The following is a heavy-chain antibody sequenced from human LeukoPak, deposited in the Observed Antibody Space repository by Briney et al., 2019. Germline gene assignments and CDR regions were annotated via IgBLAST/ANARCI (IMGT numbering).Heavy chain of an antibody. V-gene: IGHV3-30*04. CDR3: ARGGAAFRSHFDY. J-gene: IGHJ4*02. D-gene: IGHD2-15*01. Sequence: GGSLRLSCAASGFTFSSYAMHWVRQAPGKGLEWVAVISYDGSNKYYADSVKGRFTISRDNSKNTPYLQMNSLRAEGTAVYYCARGGAAFRSHFDYWGQGTLVTVSS. CDR1: GFTFSSYA. CDR2: ISYDGSNK.